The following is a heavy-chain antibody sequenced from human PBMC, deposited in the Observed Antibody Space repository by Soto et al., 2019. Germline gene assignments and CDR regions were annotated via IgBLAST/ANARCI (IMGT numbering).Heavy chain of an antibody. V-gene: IGHV3-21*01. D-gene: IGHD4-4*01. CDR3: ARAIGNRPTDY. J-gene: IGHJ4*02. Sequence: PGGSLRLSCAASGFSFSIYSMNWVRQAPGEGLEWVSSISSSSSYIYYADSVKGRFTISRDNAKNSLYLQMNSLRAEDTAVYYCARAIGNRPTDYWGQGTLVTVSS. CDR2: ISSSSSYI. CDR1: GFSFSIYS.